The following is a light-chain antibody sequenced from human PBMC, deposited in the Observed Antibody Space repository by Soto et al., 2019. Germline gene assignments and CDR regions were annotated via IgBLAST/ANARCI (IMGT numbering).Light chain of an antibody. V-gene: IGKV3-20*01. CDR3: QQYCSSLFS. J-gene: IGKJ3*01. CDR2: GAS. CDR1: QSVSSSY. Sequence: EIVLTQSPGTLSLSPGERATLSCRASQSVSSSYLAWYQQNTGQAPRLLIYGASSRATGIPDRFSGSGSGTDFTLTISRLEPEDFAVYYCQQYCSSLFSFGPGTKGDIK.